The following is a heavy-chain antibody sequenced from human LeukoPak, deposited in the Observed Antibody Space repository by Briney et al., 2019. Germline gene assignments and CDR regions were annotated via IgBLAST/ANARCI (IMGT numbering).Heavy chain of an antibody. D-gene: IGHD2/OR15-2a*01. CDR3: ARGNHSKDGGPIDFDY. V-gene: IGHV1-69*05. J-gene: IGHJ4*02. CDR1: GYTFTSYD. Sequence: GASVKVSCKASGYTFTSYDINWVRQAPGQGLEWMGGIIPIFGTANYAQKFQGRVTITTDESTSTAYMELSSLRSEDTAVYYCARGNHSKDGGPIDFDYWGQGTLVTVSS. CDR2: IIPIFGTA.